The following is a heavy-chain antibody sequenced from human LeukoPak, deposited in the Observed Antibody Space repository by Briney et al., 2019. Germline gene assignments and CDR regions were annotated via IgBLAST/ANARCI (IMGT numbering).Heavy chain of an antibody. D-gene: IGHD6-19*01. J-gene: IGHJ5*02. CDR1: GYTFTGYY. V-gene: IGHV1-69*13. CDR3: ARDALRSSGWYRDGFDP. CDR2: IIPIFGTA. Sequence: SVKVSCKASGYTFTGYYMHWVRQAPGQGLEWMGGIIPIFGTANYAQKFQGRVTITADESTSTAYMELSSLRSEDTAVYYCARDALRSSGWYRDGFDPWGQGTLVTVSS.